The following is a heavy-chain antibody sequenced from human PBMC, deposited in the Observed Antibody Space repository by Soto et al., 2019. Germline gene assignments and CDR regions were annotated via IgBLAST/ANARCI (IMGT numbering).Heavy chain of an antibody. CDR1: GFTFSSYA. V-gene: IGHV3-23*01. Sequence: GGSLRLSCAASGFTFSSYAMSWVRQAPGKGLEWVSGISGSGGSTYYADTVKGRFTISRDNSKNTLYLQMNSLRAEDTAVYYFAKGITGAAKKGRFDYWGQGPLVTVSS. CDR3: AKGITGAAKKGRFDY. CDR2: ISGSGGST. D-gene: IGHD1-26*01. J-gene: IGHJ4*02.